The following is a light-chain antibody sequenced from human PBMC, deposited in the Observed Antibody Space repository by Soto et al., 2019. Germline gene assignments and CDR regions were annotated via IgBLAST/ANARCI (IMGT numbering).Light chain of an antibody. Sequence: DIVMTQSPDSLAVSLGERATINCKSSQSLLYSANNKNYLGWYQRKPGQPPKLLIHWAPTRESGVPDRFSGSGSGTHFTLTISSLQAEDVAVYYCQQYYSPPWTFGQGTKVEIK. V-gene: IGKV4-1*01. CDR3: QQYYSPPWT. J-gene: IGKJ1*01. CDR1: QSLLYSANNKNY. CDR2: WAP.